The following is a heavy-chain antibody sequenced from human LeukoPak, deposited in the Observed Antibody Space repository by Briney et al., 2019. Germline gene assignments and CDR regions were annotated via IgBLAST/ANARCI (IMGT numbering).Heavy chain of an antibody. D-gene: IGHD3-22*01. CDR1: GFTFSSYS. CDR3: ARRPYDSRTKRSWYFDL. J-gene: IGHJ2*01. CDR2: ISSSSSYI. Sequence: PGGSLRLSCAASGFTFSSYSMNWVRQAPGKGLEWVSSISSSSSYIYYADSVKGRFTISRDNAKNSLYLQMNSLRAEDTAVYYCARRPYDSRTKRSWYFDLWGRGTLVTVSS. V-gene: IGHV3-21*01.